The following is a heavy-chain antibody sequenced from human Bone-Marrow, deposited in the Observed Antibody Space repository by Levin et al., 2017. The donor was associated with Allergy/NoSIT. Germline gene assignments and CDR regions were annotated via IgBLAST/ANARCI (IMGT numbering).Heavy chain of an antibody. Sequence: GGSLRLSCAASGFIISSYWMSWVRQTPGEGLEWVANTKEDGSQKYYVDSVKGRFTISRDNAKNSLDLQMNYLTVEDTAVYYCVRDGRSGWHFDYWGQGILVTVSS. CDR2: TKEDGSQK. D-gene: IGHD6-19*01. CDR3: VRDGRSGWHFDY. J-gene: IGHJ4*02. CDR1: GFIISSYW. V-gene: IGHV3-7*03.